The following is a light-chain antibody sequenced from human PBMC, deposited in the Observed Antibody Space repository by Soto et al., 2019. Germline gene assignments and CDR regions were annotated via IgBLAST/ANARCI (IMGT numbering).Light chain of an antibody. CDR1: QTVTSNY. CDR2: GAS. J-gene: IGKJ1*01. Sequence: EIVLTQSPGTLSLSPGERATLSCRASQTVTSNYLAWYQRKPGQAPRLLIYGASSRATDIPDRFSGRGSGTDFTLTITRLEPEYFAVYFCQEYAGSPSTFGQGTKVEI. CDR3: QEYAGSPST. V-gene: IGKV3-20*01.